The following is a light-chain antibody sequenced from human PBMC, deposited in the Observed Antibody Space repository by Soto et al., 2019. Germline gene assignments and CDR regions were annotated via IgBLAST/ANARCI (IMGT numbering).Light chain of an antibody. CDR2: AAS. V-gene: IGKV1-6*01. J-gene: IGKJ1*01. CDR3: LKDYNYPWT. CDR1: QGIRND. Sequence: AIQMTQSPSSLSASVGDRVTITCRASQGIRNDLGWYQQKPGKAPKLLIYAASSLQSGVPSRFSGSGSGTDFTLTISSMQPEDFATYYCLKDYNYPWTFGQGTKVEIK.